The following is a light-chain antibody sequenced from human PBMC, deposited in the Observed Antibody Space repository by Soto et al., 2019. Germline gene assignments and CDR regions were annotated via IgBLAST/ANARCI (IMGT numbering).Light chain of an antibody. V-gene: IGLV2-11*01. Sequence: QSVLTQPPSVSGSPGQSVTISCTGTSSDVGGYNYVSWYQQHPGKAPKLILYDVTERPSGVPDRFSGSKSGNTASLTISGLQAEDEADYHCCSYAGSYFFVFGTGTKVTV. J-gene: IGLJ1*01. CDR1: SSDVGGYNY. CDR2: DVT. CDR3: CSYAGSYFFV.